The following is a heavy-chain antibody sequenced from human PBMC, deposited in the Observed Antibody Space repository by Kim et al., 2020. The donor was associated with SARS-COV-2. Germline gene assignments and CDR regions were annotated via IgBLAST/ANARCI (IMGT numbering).Heavy chain of an antibody. CDR3: AARGSIAVAGTWGSGDY. Sequence: SETLSLTCAVSGGSISSSNWWSWVRQPPGKGLEWIGEIYHSGSTNYNPSLKSRVTISVDKSKNQFSLKLSSVTAADTAVYYCAARGSIAVAGTWGSGDYWGQGTLVTVSS. CDR1: GGSISSSNW. CDR2: IYHSGST. V-gene: IGHV4-4*02. D-gene: IGHD6-19*01. J-gene: IGHJ4*02.